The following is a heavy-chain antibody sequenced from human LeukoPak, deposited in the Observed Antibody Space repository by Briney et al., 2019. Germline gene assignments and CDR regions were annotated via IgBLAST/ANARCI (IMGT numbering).Heavy chain of an antibody. J-gene: IGHJ4*02. CDR1: GGSISSGSYY. V-gene: IGHV4-61*02. CDR3: AREVLCSGGSCYDLDY. D-gene: IGHD2-15*01. CDR2: IYTSGST. Sequence: PSETLSLTCTVSGGSISSGSYYWSWIRQPAGKGLEWIGRIYTSGSTNYNPSLKSRVTISVDTSKNQFSLKLSSVTAADTAVYYCAREVLCSGGSCYDLDYWGQGTPVTVSS.